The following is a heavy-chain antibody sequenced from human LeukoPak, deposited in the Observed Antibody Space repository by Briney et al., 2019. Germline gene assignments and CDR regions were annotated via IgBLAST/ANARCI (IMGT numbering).Heavy chain of an antibody. V-gene: IGHV4-31*03. CDR2: IYYSGST. CDR3: AKAIPSDYGDYVDY. CDR1: GGSISSGGYY. D-gene: IGHD4-17*01. J-gene: IGHJ4*02. Sequence: PSETLSLTCTVSGGSISSGGYYWSWIRQHPGQGLDWSMYIYYSGSTYYNPSLKSRVTISVDTSKNQFSLKLSSVTAADTAVYYCAKAIPSDYGDYVDYWGQGTLVTVSS.